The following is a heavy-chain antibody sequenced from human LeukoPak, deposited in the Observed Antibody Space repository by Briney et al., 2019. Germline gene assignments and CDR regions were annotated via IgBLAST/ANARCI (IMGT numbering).Heavy chain of an antibody. J-gene: IGHJ3*02. Sequence: ASVKVSCKVSGYTLTELSMHWVRQAPGKGLEWMGGFDPEDGETIYAQKFQGRVTMTEDTSTDTAYMELSSLRSEDTAMYYCATDPRGVGNAFDIWGQGTMVTVSS. D-gene: IGHD3-10*01. V-gene: IGHV1-24*01. CDR2: FDPEDGET. CDR1: GYTLTELS. CDR3: ATDPRGVGNAFDI.